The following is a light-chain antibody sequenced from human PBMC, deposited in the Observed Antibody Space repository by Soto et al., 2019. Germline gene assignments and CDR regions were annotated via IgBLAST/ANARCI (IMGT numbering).Light chain of an antibody. V-gene: IGLV2-14*01. CDR1: SSDVGGYNY. Sequence: QSALTQPASVSGSPGQSITISCTGTSSDVGGYNYVSWYQQHPGKAPKLMIYDVSNRPSGVSNRFSGSKSGNTASLTISGLQAADAADYFCSSYTSSSDYVFGTWTKLTVL. J-gene: IGLJ1*01. CDR2: DVS. CDR3: SSYTSSSDYV.